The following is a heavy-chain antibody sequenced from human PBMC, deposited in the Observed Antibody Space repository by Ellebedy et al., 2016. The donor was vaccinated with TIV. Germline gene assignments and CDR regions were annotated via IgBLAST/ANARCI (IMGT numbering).Heavy chain of an antibody. Sequence: ASVQVSCKASGHSFIGYYLHWVRQAPGQGFEWMGWINPNTGGTDYAQKFQDRVKMTRDTSLTTAYMELSSLRPDDGAVYFCARDPGYCKSTSCYNLDFFDFWGQGTLVTVSS. V-gene: IGHV1-2*02. D-gene: IGHD2-2*02. CDR3: ARDPGYCKSTSCYNLDFFDF. CDR1: GHSFIGYY. J-gene: IGHJ4*02. CDR2: INPNTGGT.